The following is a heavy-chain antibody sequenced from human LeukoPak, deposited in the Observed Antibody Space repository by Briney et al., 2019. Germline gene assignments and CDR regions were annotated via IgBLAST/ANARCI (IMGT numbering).Heavy chain of an antibody. Sequence: ASVKVSCKASGYTFTGYYMHWVRQAPGQGLEWMGRINPNSGGTNYAQKFQGRVTMTRDTSVSTAYMELSRLRSDDAAVYYCARVEWELPDYWGQGTLVTVSS. CDR2: INPNSGGT. CDR3: ARVEWELPDY. D-gene: IGHD1-26*01. V-gene: IGHV1-2*06. CDR1: GYTFTGYY. J-gene: IGHJ4*02.